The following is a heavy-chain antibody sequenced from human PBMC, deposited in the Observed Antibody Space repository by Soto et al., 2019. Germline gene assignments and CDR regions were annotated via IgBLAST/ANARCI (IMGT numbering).Heavy chain of an antibody. CDR1: GYTFTGYY. CDR3: ARGITMVRGVLLDAFDI. CDR2: INPNSGGS. V-gene: IGHV1-2*04. Sequence: QVQLVQSGAEVKKPGASVKVSCKASGYTFTGYYMHWVRQAPGQGLEWMGWINPNSGGSNYAQKFQGWVTMTRDACISTAYMELSRLRSDDTAVYYCARGITMVRGVLLDAFDIWGQGTMVTVSS. J-gene: IGHJ3*02. D-gene: IGHD3-10*01.